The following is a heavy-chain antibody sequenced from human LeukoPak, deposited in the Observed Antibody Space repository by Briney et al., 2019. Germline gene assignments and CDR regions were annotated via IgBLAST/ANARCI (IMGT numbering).Heavy chain of an antibody. D-gene: IGHD6-13*01. CDR1: GFTFSSYW. CDR2: IKQDGSEK. J-gene: IGHJ5*02. CDR3: ARRRIAAANWFDP. Sequence: GGSLRLSCAASGFTFSSYWMSWVRQAQGKGLEWVANIKQDGSEKYYVDSVKGRFTISRDNAKNSLYLQMNSLRAEDTAVYYCARRRIAAANWFDPWGQGTLVTVSS. V-gene: IGHV3-7*01.